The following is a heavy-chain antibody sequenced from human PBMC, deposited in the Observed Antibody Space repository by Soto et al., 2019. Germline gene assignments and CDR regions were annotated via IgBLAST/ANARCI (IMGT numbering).Heavy chain of an antibody. CDR1: GFTFSSYA. J-gene: IGHJ6*02. CDR3: ASGFLTYYDFGSPPIDYYYYGMDV. Sequence: QVQLVESGGGVVQPGRALRLSCAAAGFTFSSYAMHWVRQAPGKGLERVAVISYDGSKKYYADSVKGRFTISRDNSKNVLYLQMTSLRAEETAVYYVASGFLTYYDFGSPPIDYYYYGMDVWGQGTTVTVSS. D-gene: IGHD3-3*01. CDR2: ISYDGSKK. V-gene: IGHV3-30-3*01.